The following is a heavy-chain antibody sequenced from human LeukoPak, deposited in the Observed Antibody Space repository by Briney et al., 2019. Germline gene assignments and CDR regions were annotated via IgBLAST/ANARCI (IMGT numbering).Heavy chain of an antibody. CDR3: ARAGGVEVPAPLAF. D-gene: IGHD5-24*01. Sequence: ASVKVSCKASGYTFTSYDINWVRQATGQGLEWMGWMNPNSGNTGYAQKFQGRVTMTRNTSISTAYMELSSLRSEDTAVYYCARAGGVEVPAPLAFWGQGTLVTVSS. V-gene: IGHV1-8*01. CDR2: MNPNSGNT. CDR1: GYTFTSYD. J-gene: IGHJ4*02.